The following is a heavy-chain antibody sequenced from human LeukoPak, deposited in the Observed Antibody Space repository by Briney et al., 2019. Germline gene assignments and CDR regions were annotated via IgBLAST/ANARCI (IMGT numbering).Heavy chain of an antibody. CDR2: ISESGSGT. Sequence: GGSLRLSGEASGFTFNTCAMSWVGQAPGKGLGWVSAISESGSGTYYANSVKGRFTISRANSKNTPSLQMNSLRVDDTALYYCVKGVFGVNRAFDYWGQGTLVTVSS. CDR1: GFTFNTCA. J-gene: IGHJ4*02. V-gene: IGHV3-23*01. D-gene: IGHD3-3*01. CDR3: VKGVFGVNRAFDY.